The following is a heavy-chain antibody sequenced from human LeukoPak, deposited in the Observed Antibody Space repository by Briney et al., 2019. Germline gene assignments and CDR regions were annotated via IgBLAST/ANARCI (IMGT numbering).Heavy chain of an antibody. Sequence: GGALRLSCVASGFIFCSYLVKWARQAPGEGVEWVASINHNGNVNYYVDSVKGRFTISRDNAKNSLYLQMSNLRAEDTAVYFCARGGGLDVWGQGATVTVSS. CDR2: INHNGNVN. CDR3: ARGGGLDV. J-gene: IGHJ6*02. CDR1: GFIFCSYL. D-gene: IGHD3-16*01. V-gene: IGHV3-7*03.